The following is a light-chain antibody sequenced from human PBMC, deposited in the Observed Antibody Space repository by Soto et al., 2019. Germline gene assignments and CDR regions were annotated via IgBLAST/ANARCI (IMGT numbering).Light chain of an antibody. CDR1: QSINKW. Sequence: DIQMTQSPSTLSASLGDRVTVTCRAGQSINKWLAWHQQKPGKAPKLLIYDASSLQSGVPPRFSGSGSGTDFTLTISSLQPDDFATYYCQQYNSYSRTFGQGTKV. CDR2: DAS. V-gene: IGKV1-5*01. J-gene: IGKJ1*01. CDR3: QQYNSYSRT.